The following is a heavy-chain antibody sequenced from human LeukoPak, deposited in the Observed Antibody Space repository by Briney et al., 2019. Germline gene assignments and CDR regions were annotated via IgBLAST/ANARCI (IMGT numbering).Heavy chain of an antibody. Sequence: ASVKVSCKASGYTFTGYYMHWVRQAPGQGLEWMGWINPNSGGTNYAQKFQGWVTMTRGTSISTAYMELSRLRSEDTAVYYCATVLDGYNLDYWGQGTLVTVSS. CDR1: GYTFTGYY. CDR3: ATVLDGYNLDY. V-gene: IGHV1-2*04. CDR2: INPNSGGT. D-gene: IGHD5-24*01. J-gene: IGHJ4*02.